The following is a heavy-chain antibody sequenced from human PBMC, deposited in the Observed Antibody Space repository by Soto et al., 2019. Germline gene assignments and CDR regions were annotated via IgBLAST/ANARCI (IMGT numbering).Heavy chain of an antibody. CDR3: AREQPRCDRRQWSFDC. J-gene: IGHJ4*02. V-gene: IGHV3-48*01. CDR2: ISSSSSII. D-gene: IGHD4-4*01. CDR1: RFTFRSYG. Sequence: PGGSLRLSCVASRFTFRSYGMNWVRQAPGKGLEWVSYISSSSSIIYYADSVKGRFTISRDNAKNSLYLQMNSLRAEDTAMYYCAREQPRCDRRQWSFDCCGKGTLVTLSS.